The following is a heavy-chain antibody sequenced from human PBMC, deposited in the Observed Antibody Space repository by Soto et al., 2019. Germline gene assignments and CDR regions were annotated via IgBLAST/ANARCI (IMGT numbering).Heavy chain of an antibody. CDR1: GFTFSSYA. D-gene: IGHD6-19*01. V-gene: IGHV3-30-3*01. Sequence: QVHLVESGGGVVQPGRSLRLACAASGFTFSSYAMHWVRQAPGKGLEWGAVISYDGSNKYYADSVKGRFTISRDNSKNTLYLQMNSLRAEDTAVYYCARDLASPSQSRPPNIAVAGACDYWGQGTLVTVSS. CDR2: ISYDGSNK. J-gene: IGHJ4*02. CDR3: ARDLASPSQSRPPNIAVAGACDY.